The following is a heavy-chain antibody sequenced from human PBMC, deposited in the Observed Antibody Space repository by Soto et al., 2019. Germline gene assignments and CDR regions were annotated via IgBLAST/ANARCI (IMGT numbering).Heavy chain of an antibody. CDR3: AKDREDTMIALDY. V-gene: IGHV3-30*18. D-gene: IGHD3-22*01. CDR2: ISYDGSNK. J-gene: IGHJ4*02. CDR1: GFTFSSYG. Sequence: HPGGSLRLSCAASGFTFSSYGMHWVRQAPGKGLEWVAVISYDGSNKYYADSVKGRFTISRDNSKNTLYLQMNSLRAEDTAVYYCAKDREDTMIALDYWGQGTLVTVSS.